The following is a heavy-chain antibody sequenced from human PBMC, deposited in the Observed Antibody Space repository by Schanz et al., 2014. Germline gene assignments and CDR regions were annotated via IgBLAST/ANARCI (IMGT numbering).Heavy chain of an antibody. CDR1: GASFSDNF. J-gene: IGHJ4*02. V-gene: IGHV4-34*02. D-gene: IGHD2-15*01. CDR3: ARILGQGGYFDS. CDR2: VHHGGGS. Sequence: VQLQQWGAGLLKPSETLSLTCAVSGASFSDNFWTWIRQHPGKGLEWLGEVHHGGGSIYTPSLKSRLTISIDTSKNHFSLTLNSVTAADTGVYFCARILGQGGYFDSWGQGTLVTVSS.